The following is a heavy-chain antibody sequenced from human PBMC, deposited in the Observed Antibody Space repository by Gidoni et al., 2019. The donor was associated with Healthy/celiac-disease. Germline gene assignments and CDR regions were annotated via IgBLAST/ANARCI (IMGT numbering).Heavy chain of an antibody. CDR1: GCTFSSYS. D-gene: IGHD3-3*01. J-gene: IGHJ6*02. CDR3: ARPSYYDFWSGPVSKLPVGGMDV. V-gene: IGHV3-48*02. CDR2: ISSSSSTI. Sequence: EVQLVESGGGLVQPGGYLRLSCAASGCTFSSYSMNWVRQAPGKGLEWVSYISSSSSTIAYADSVKGRFTISRDNAKNSLYLQMNSLRDEDTAVYYCARPSYYDFWSGPVSKLPVGGMDVWGQGTTVTVSS.